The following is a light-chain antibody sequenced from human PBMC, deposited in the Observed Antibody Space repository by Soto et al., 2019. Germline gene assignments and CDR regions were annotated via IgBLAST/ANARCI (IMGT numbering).Light chain of an antibody. J-gene: IGKJ1*01. CDR2: GAY. V-gene: IGKV3-15*01. CDR1: QSVSSN. CDR3: QQYNNWPGT. Sequence: EIVMTQSPATLSVSPGERATLSCRASQSVSSNLAWYQQKPGQAPRLLIYGAYNRATGIPARFSGSGSGTEFTLTISSLQSEDFAVYYCQQYNNWPGTFGQGTKVEIK.